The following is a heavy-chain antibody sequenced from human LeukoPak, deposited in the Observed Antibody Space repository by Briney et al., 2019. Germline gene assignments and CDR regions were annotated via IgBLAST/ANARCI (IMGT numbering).Heavy chain of an antibody. J-gene: IGHJ6*03. V-gene: IGHV1-8*01. D-gene: IGHD2-2*01. CDR3: ATPVPHRSDPSLYYYYMDV. CDR2: MNPNSGNT. Sequence: ASVKVSCKASGYTFTSYDINWVRQATGQGLEWMGWMNPNSGNTGYAQKFQGRVTMTRNTSISAAYMELSSLRSEDTAVYYCATPVPHRSDPSLYYYYMDVWGKGTTVTISS. CDR1: GYTFTSYD.